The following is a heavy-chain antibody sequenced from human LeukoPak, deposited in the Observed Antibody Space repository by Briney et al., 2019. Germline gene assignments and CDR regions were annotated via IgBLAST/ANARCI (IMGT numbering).Heavy chain of an antibody. V-gene: IGHV3-48*01. D-gene: IGHD3-22*01. CDR2: ISSSSSTM. CDR3: VRDHHRRLYDSQARDTFDI. J-gene: IGHJ3*02. CDR1: GFIFSSYS. Sequence: GGSLRLSCAASGFIFSSYSMNWVRQAPGKGLEWVSYISSSSSTMYYAASVKGRFSISRDNAQNSLYLQMNSLRAEDTAVYYCVRDHHRRLYDSQARDTFDIWGQGTMVTVSS.